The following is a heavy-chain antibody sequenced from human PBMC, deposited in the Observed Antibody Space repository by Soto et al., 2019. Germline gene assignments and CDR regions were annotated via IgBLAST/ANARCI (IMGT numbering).Heavy chain of an antibody. D-gene: IGHD5-18*01. J-gene: IGHJ3*02. CDR3: ARVRKGGVDTARNDAFDI. V-gene: IGHV1-46*01. Sequence: ASVKVSCKASGYTFTSYYMHWVRQAPGQGLEWMGIINPSGGSTSYAQKFQGRVTMTRDTSTSTVYMELSSLRSEDTAFYFCARVRKGGVDTARNDAFDIWGQGTMVTVSS. CDR1: GYTFTSYY. CDR2: INPSGGST.